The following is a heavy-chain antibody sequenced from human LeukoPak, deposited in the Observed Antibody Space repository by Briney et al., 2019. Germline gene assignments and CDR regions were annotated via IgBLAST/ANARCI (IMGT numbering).Heavy chain of an antibody. CDR1: GFTFSSNW. D-gene: IGHD1-26*01. CDR3: ATGFGSDY. J-gene: IGHJ4*02. V-gene: IGHV3-7*01. Sequence: PGGSLRLSCAAPGFTFSSNWMTWVRQAPGKGLEWVANMNQDETEKYYLDSVKGRFTISRDNAKKSLYLQMNSLRAEDTAVYYCATGFGSDYWGQGTLVTVSS. CDR2: MNQDETEK.